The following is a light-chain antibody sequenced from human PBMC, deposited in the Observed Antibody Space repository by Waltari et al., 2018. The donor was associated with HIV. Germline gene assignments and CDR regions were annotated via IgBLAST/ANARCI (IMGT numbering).Light chain of an antibody. Sequence: EIVLTQSPGTLSLTPGESATLSCRASRTVGSNYFAWYQQKPGRSPRLLIYGASSRATGIPDRFSGSGSGTDFTLTVSRLEPEDFAVYYCQQYGSTPVTFGQGTKVEIK. V-gene: IGKV3-20*01. CDR3: QQYGSTPVT. J-gene: IGKJ1*01. CDR2: GAS. CDR1: RTVGSNY.